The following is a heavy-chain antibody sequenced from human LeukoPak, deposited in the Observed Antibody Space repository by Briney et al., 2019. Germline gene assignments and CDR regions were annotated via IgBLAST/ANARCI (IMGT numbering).Heavy chain of an antibody. CDR3: ARESGSSRRDAFDI. Sequence: PSETLSLTCTVSGGSISSGDYYWSWIRQPPGKGLEWIGYIYYSGSTYYNPSLKSRVTISVDTSKNQFSLKLSSVTAADTAVYYCARESGSSRRDAFDIWGQGTMVTVSS. J-gene: IGHJ3*02. V-gene: IGHV4-30-4*01. D-gene: IGHD1-26*01. CDR1: GGSISSGDYY. CDR2: IYYSGST.